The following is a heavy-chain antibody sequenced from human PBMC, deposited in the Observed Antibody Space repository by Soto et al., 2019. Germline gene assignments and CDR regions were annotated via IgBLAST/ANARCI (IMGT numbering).Heavy chain of an antibody. Sequence: GGSLRLSCAASGFTFSSYAMHWVRQAPGKGLEWVAVISYDGSNKYYADSVKGRFTISRDNSKNTLYLQMNSLRAEDTAVYYCASPPAHTRPKYYFDYWGQGTLVTVSS. CDR3: ASPPAHTRPKYYFDY. V-gene: IGHV3-30-3*01. CDR1: GFTFSSYA. J-gene: IGHJ4*02. CDR2: ISYDGSNK.